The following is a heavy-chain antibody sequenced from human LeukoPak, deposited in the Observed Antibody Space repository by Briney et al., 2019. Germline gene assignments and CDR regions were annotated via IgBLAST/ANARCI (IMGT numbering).Heavy chain of an antibody. CDR1: GGSFSGYY. D-gene: IGHD6-19*01. Sequence: SETLSLTCAVYGGSFSGYYWSWIRQPPGKGLEWIGEINHSGSTNYNPSLKSRVTISVDTSKNQFSLKLSSVTAADTAVYYCANQLDSSGWYLFDPWGQGTLVTVSS. CDR2: INHSGST. J-gene: IGHJ5*02. V-gene: IGHV4-34*01. CDR3: ANQLDSSGWYLFDP.